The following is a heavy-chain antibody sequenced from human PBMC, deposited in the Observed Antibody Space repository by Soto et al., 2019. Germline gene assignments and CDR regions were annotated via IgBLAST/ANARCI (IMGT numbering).Heavy chain of an antibody. J-gene: IGHJ6*03. CDR3: ARAASTGIVVVVATMDV. D-gene: IGHD2-15*01. CDR2: INAGNGNT. V-gene: IGHV1-3*01. Sequence: GASVKVSCKASGYTFTSYAMHWVRQAPGQRLEWMGWINAGNGNTKYSQKFQGRVTITRDTSASTAYMELSSLRSEDTAVYYCARAASTGIVVVVATMDVWGKGTTVTVSS. CDR1: GYTFTSYA.